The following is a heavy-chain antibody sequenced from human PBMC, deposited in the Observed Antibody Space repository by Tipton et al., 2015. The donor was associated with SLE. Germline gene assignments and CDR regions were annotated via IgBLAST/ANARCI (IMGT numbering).Heavy chain of an antibody. CDR3: ARYYSTPGYYFDY. V-gene: IGHV4-39*02. D-gene: IGHD3-10*01. CDR2: IYYSGKT. J-gene: IGHJ4*02. CDR1: GGSTSWSPYY. Sequence: TLSLTCTVSGGSTSWSPYYCVWFRHPPGKGREWIGSIYYSGKTYYNLSLKSRVTLSVGTSKSHFSLKLSSVTAADTAVYHCARYYSTPGYYFDYWGQGTLVTVSS.